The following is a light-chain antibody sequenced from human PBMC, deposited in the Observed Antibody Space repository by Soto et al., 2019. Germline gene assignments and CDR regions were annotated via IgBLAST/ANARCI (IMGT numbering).Light chain of an antibody. CDR3: GMWDSSLRLVV. J-gene: IGLJ2*01. Sequence: QSVLTQPPSASGTPGQRVTISCSGRSPNIGSNTVNWYQQLPGTAPKLLIFSNNQRPSGVPDRFSGSKSGTSASLAISGLQSDDEADYYCGMWDSSLRLVVFGGGTKLTVL. CDR2: SNN. V-gene: IGLV1-44*01. CDR1: SPNIGSNT.